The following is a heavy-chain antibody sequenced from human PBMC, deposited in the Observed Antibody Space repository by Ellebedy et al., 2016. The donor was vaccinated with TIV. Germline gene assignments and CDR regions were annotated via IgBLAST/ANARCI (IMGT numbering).Heavy chain of an antibody. CDR3: ARGNFYGSGSYWYYLEY. J-gene: IGHJ4*02. CDR2: INPSNGGT. V-gene: IGHV1-46*01. Sequence: AASVKVSCKASGYTFTSDLIHWVRQAPGQGLEWMGVINPSNGGTGYAQKFQGRVTMTRDTSASTVYMELSSLRPEDTAVYYCARGNFYGSGSYWYYLEYWGQGSLVTVSS. CDR1: GYTFTSDL. D-gene: IGHD3-10*01.